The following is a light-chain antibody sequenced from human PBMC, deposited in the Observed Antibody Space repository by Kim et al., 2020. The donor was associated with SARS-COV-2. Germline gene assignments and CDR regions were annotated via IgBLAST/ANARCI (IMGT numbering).Light chain of an antibody. CDR2: GAS. CDR1: QSVSSNS. CDR3: QHYGSSSP. J-gene: IGKJ2*01. Sequence: IVLAQSPGTLALSPGERATLSCRASQSVSSNSLAWYQHKAGQPPRLLIYGASNRAIGIPDRFSGSGSGTDFTLTISRLEPEDFAVYYCQHYGSSSPFGQGTKLEI. V-gene: IGKV3-20*01.